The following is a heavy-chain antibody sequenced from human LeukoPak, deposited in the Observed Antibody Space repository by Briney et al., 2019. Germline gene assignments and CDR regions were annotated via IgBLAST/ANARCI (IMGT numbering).Heavy chain of an antibody. CDR2: ISSSSSYI. CDR1: GFTFSSYS. D-gene: IGHD3-10*01. J-gene: IGHJ4*02. CDR3: ARDGASYYYGSGSFDY. V-gene: IGHV3-21*01. Sequence: GGSLTLSCAASGFTFSSYSMNWVRQAPGKGLEWVSSISSSSSYIYYADSVKGRFTISRDNAKNSLYLQMNSLRAEDTAVYYCARDGASYYYGSGSFDYWGQGTLVTVSS.